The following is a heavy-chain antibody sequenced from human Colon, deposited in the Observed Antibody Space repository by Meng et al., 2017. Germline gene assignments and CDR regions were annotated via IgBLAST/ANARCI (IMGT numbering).Heavy chain of an antibody. CDR2: IIPILGIA. J-gene: IGHJ4*02. V-gene: IGHV1-69*02. Sequence: SVKVSCRASGGTFSSYTISWVRQAPGQGLEWMGRIIPILGIANYAQKFQGRVTITADKSTSTAYMELSSLRSEDTAVYYCARVATYYGDYDYWGQGTLVTVSS. CDR3: ARVATYYGDYDY. CDR1: GGTFSSYT. D-gene: IGHD4-17*01.